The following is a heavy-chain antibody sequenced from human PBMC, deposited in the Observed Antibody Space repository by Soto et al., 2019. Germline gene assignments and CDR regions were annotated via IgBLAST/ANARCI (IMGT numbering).Heavy chain of an antibody. D-gene: IGHD1-1*01. Sequence: SVKVSCKASGGTFSSYAISWVRQAPGQGLEWMGGIIPIFGTANYAQKFQGRVTITADESTSTAYMELSSLRSEDTAVYYCARVKLLENWFDPWGQGTLVTVSS. CDR1: GGTFSSYA. J-gene: IGHJ5*02. CDR3: ARVKLLENWFDP. CDR2: IIPIFGTA. V-gene: IGHV1-69*13.